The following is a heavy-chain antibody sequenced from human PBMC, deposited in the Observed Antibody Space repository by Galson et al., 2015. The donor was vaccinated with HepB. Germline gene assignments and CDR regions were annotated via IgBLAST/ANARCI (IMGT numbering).Heavy chain of an antibody. CDR3: TRVDGYDYVLQRY. CDR1: GFTFGDYA. V-gene: IGHV3-49*03. Sequence: SLRLSCAASGFTFGDYAMSWFRQAPGKGLEWVGFIRSNAYGGTTEYAASVKGRFTISRDDSKSIAYLQMNSLKTEDTAVYYCTRVDGYDYVLQRYWGQGTLVTVSS. CDR2: IRSNAYGGTT. D-gene: IGHD5-12*01. J-gene: IGHJ4*02.